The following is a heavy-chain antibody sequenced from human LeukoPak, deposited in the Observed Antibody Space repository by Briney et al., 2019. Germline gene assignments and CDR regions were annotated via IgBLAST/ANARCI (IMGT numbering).Heavy chain of an antibody. V-gene: IGHV4-34*01. CDR1: SGSFSGYY. Sequence: PSETLSLTCAVYSGSFSGYYWSWIRQPPGKGLEWIGEITHSGTTNYNPSLKSRVTISVDTSKNQFSLKLSSVTAADTAEYYCARGVLRYFDWLLAWFDPWGQGTLVTVSS. J-gene: IGHJ5*02. D-gene: IGHD3-9*01. CDR2: ITHSGTT. CDR3: ARGVLRYFDWLLAWFDP.